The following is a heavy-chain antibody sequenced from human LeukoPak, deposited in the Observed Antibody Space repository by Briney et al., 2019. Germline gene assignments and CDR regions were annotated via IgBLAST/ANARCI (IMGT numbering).Heavy chain of an antibody. CDR2: ISSSSATI. J-gene: IGHJ4*02. CDR3: ARGRDLFDS. Sequence: GGSLGLSCVASGFTFNTYSMNWFRQAPGKGLEWISYISSSSATIYYADSVKGRFTISRDNAKNSLYLQMNSLRVEDTAVYYCARGRDLFDSWGQGTLVIVSS. V-gene: IGHV3-48*04. CDR1: GFTFNTYS.